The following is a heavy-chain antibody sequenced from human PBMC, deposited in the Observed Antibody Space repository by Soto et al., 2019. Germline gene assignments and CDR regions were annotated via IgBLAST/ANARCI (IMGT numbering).Heavy chain of an antibody. CDR1: GYTFTSYA. CDR3: ARYSWNYWYDYYYGMDV. V-gene: IGHV1-3*01. CDR2: INAGNGNT. D-gene: IGHD1-7*01. Sequence: GASVKVSFKASGYTFTSYAMHWVRQAPGQRLEWMGWINAGNGNTKYSQKFQGRVTITRDTSASTAYMELSSLRSEDTAVYYCARYSWNYWYDYYYGMDVWGQGTTVTVSS. J-gene: IGHJ6*02.